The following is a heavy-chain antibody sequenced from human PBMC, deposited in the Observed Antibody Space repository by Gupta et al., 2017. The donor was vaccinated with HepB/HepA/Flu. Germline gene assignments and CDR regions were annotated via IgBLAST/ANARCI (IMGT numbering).Heavy chain of an antibody. V-gene: IGHV3-7*01. CDR1: GFTFSSYW. D-gene: IGHD6-19*01. CDR3: ARGSSGWYFGNFDY. CDR2: IKQDGTEK. J-gene: IGHJ4*02. Sequence: EVQLVESGGGLVQPGGSLRLSCAASGFTFSSYWMTWVRQAPGKGLEWVANIKQDGTEKYYVDSVKGRFTISRDNAKNSLYLQMNTLRAEDTAVYYCARGSSGWYFGNFDYWGQGTLVPVSS.